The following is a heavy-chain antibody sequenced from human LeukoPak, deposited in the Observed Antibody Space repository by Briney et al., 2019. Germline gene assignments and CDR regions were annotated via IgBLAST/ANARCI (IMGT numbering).Heavy chain of an antibody. CDR3: ARDRYSSGLDY. J-gene: IGHJ4*02. V-gene: IGHV4-34*01. CDR1: GGSFSGYY. Sequence: PSETLSLTCAVYGGSFSGYYWSWIRQPPGKGLEWIGEINHSGSTNYNPSLKSRVTISVDTSKNQFSLKLSSVTAADTAVYHCARDRYSSGLDYWGQGTLVTVSS. CDR2: INHSGST. D-gene: IGHD6-19*01.